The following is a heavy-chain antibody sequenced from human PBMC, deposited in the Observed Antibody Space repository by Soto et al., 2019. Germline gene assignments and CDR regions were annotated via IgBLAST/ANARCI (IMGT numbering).Heavy chain of an antibody. CDR1: GGTFSSYA. Sequence: ASVKVSCKASGGTFSSYAISWVRQAPGQGLEWIGGIIPIFGTANYAQKFQGRVTITADESTSTAYMELSSLRSEDTAVYYCARGGIVATIDPGWNNYYYYGMDVWGQGTTVTVSS. D-gene: IGHD5-12*01. CDR3: ARGGIVATIDPGWNNYYYYGMDV. V-gene: IGHV1-69*13. J-gene: IGHJ6*02. CDR2: IIPIFGTA.